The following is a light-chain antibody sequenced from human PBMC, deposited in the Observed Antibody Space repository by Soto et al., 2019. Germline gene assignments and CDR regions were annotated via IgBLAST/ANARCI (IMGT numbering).Light chain of an antibody. CDR3: SSYATTNTVP. CDR2: DVS. CDR1: SSDIGAFNY. J-gene: IGLJ2*01. V-gene: IGLV2-14*03. Sequence: QSALAQPASVSGSPGQSITISCTGTSSDIGAFNYVSWYQQHPGDAPKLLIFDVSDRPSGISDRFSGSKSGNTASLTISGLQTEDEAHYYCSSYATTNTVPFGGGTKLTVL.